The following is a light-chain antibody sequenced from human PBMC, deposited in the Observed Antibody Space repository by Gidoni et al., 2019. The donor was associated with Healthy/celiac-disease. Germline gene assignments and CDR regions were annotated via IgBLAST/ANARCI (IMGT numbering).Light chain of an antibody. CDR1: QSISSW. CDR2: DAS. J-gene: IGKJ4*02. V-gene: IGKV1-5*01. CDR3: QQYNSYPLT. Sequence: DIHITQSPSTLSASVGDRVTITWRASQSISSWLAWYQQKPGKAPKLLIYDASSLESGVPSRFSGSGSGTEFTLTISSLQPDDFATYYCQQYNSYPLTFGGGTKVEIK.